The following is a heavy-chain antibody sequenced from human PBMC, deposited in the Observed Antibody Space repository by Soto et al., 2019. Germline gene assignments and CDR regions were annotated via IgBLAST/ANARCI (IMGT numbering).Heavy chain of an antibody. CDR3: ARDPIGPGIFDY. CDR1: GVIFSSSV. Sequence: GGCLRLYIVSSGVIFSSSVVTWFCQAAGKGLERVAVIWYDASDKYYAECVKGRFTISRDNTKNTMYLQMNSLRAEDTAVYYCARDPIGPGIFDYWGQGNLVTGSS. CDR2: IWYDASDK. D-gene: IGHD1-26*01. J-gene: IGHJ4*02. V-gene: IGHV3-33*01.